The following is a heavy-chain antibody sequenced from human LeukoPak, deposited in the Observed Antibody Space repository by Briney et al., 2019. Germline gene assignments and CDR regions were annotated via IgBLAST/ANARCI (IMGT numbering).Heavy chain of an antibody. Sequence: PSETLSLTCTVSGYSISSGYYWGWIRQPPGKGLEWIGSIYHSGSTYYNPSLKSRVTISVDTSKNQFSLKLSSVTAADTAVYYCARDDTAMDNYYFDYWGQGTLVTVSS. D-gene: IGHD5-18*01. V-gene: IGHV4-38-2*02. CDR2: IYHSGST. CDR3: ARDDTAMDNYYFDY. J-gene: IGHJ4*02. CDR1: GYSISSGYY.